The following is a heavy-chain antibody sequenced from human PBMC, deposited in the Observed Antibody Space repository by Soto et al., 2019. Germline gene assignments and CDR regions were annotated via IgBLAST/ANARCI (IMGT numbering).Heavy chain of an antibody. CDR1: GGSFSGYF. J-gene: IGHJ1*01. D-gene: IGHD3-22*01. Sequence: QVQLHQWGAGLLKPSDTLSLTCAVYGGSFSGYFWTWIRQPPGKGLEWIGEINHSGNTNYSPSLKSRVTISLDTSKNQFSLKLSSVTAADTAVYYCARGLRDSCGYYHVHYFQHWGQGTLVTVSS. CDR3: ARGLRDSCGYYHVHYFQH. CDR2: INHSGNT. V-gene: IGHV4-34*01.